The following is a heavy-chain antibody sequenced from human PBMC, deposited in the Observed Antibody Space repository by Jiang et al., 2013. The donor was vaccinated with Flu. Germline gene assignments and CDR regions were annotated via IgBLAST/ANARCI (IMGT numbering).Heavy chain of an antibody. J-gene: IGHJ6*02. CDR1: GFTFSSYG. CDR2: ISYDGSNK. CDR3: AKQLDRDGYYYGMDV. D-gene: IGHD5-24*01. V-gene: IGHV3-30*18. Sequence: VQLVESGGGVVQPGRSLRPSCAASGFTFSSYGMHWVRQAPGKGLEWVAVISYDGSNKYYADSVKGRFTISRDNSKNTLYLQMNSLRAEDTAVYYCAKQLDRDGYYYGMDVWGQGTAVTVSS.